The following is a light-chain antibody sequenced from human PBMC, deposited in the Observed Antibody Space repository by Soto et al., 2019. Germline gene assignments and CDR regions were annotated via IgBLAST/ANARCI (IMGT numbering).Light chain of an antibody. CDR3: QQYGSTPLT. V-gene: IGKV3-20*01. CDR1: QSVGSNK. CDR2: DAS. J-gene: IGKJ4*01. Sequence: EIVLTQSPGTLSLSPGERATLSCRASQSVGSNKLAWYQQKRGQAPRFLMYDASTRATGIPDRFSGSGSGTDLTLTISRLEPEDFAVYYCQQYGSTPLTFGGGTKVEIK.